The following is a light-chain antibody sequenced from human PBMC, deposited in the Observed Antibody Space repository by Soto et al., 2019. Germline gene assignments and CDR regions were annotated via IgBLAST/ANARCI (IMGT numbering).Light chain of an antibody. CDR1: QSVSSF. Sequence: EKVMTQSPATLSVSPGERATLSCRASQSVSSFLAWYQQKPGQAPRLLIYGASTRATGIPARFSGSGSGTEFTLTISGLQSEDFAVYYCQQYNDWPYTFGQGTRLEIK. CDR3: QQYNDWPYT. J-gene: IGKJ5*01. CDR2: GAS. V-gene: IGKV3-15*01.